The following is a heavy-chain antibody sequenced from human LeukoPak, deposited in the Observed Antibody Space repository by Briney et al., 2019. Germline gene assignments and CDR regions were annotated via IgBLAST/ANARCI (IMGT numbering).Heavy chain of an antibody. CDR2: ISGSGGST. D-gene: IGHD4-11*01. CDR1: GFTFSSYA. J-gene: IGHJ6*03. Sequence: GGSLRLSCAASGFTFSSYAMSWVRQAPGKGLEWVSTISGSGGSTYYADSVKGRFTISRDNSKNTLYLQMNSLRAEDTAVYYCARGRNAPPFYYYYYMDVWGKGTTLTVSS. CDR3: ARGRNAPPFYYYYYMDV. V-gene: IGHV3-23*01.